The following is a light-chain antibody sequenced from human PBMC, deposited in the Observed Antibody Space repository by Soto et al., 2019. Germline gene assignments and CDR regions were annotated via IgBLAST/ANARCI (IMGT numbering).Light chain of an antibody. CDR1: QTISSW. CDR2: DVS. Sequence: DIQMTQSPSTLSASVGDRVTITVGASQTISSWLAWYQQKPGKAPKLLIYDVSSLESGVPSRFSGSGSGTEFTLTISSLQPEDFATYYCQQLNSYPLTFGGGTKVDIK. CDR3: QQLNSYPLT. V-gene: IGKV1-5*01. J-gene: IGKJ4*01.